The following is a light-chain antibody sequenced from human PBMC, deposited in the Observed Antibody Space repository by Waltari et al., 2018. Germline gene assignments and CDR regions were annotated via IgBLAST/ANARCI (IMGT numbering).Light chain of an antibody. V-gene: IGLV3-19*01. J-gene: IGLJ2*01. CDR2: DEN. CDR1: RLNIFS. CDR3: NSRDTRGNHVL. Sequence: SSALTQDPAMSVALGQTVTITCRGQRLNIFSANWYQQKPGQAPLLVLYDENKRPSGIPDRFSGSSSGSSASLIITGAQAEDEAAYYCNSRDTRGNHVLFGGGTKLTVL.